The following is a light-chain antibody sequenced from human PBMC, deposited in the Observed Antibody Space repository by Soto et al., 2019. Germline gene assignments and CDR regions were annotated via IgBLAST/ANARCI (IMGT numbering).Light chain of an antibody. CDR2: GAS. J-gene: IGKJ4*01. CDR1: QRVDNNF. Sequence: LTQSPGTLSLSPGEGATLSCRTSQRVDNNFVAWYQQKPGQAPRLLIYGASTRATGIPDRFSGSGFGTDFTLTISSLEPEDFAVYYCQQRSNWITFGGGTKVDIK. V-gene: IGKV3D-20*02. CDR3: QQRSNWIT.